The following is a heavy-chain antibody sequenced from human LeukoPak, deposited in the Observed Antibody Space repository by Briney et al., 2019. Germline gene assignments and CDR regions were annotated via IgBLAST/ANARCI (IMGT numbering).Heavy chain of an antibody. CDR2: IYTTGNT. Sequence: SQTLSLTCTVSGGSITNGGYYWSWIRQPAGKGLEWIGRIYTTGNTNYNPSLKSRVTISLDTSKNQFSLKLSSVSAEDTALYYCARERLGGSYYRPVDYWGQGTLVTVSS. J-gene: IGHJ4*02. V-gene: IGHV4-61*02. D-gene: IGHD1-26*01. CDR1: GGSITNGGYY. CDR3: ARERLGGSYYRPVDY.